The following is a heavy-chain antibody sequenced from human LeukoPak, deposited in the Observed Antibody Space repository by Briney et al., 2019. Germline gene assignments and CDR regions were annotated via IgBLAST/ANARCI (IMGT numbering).Heavy chain of an antibody. D-gene: IGHD3-10*01. CDR2: ISSDGSNK. J-gene: IGHJ4*02. Sequence: GGSLRLSCAASGFTFSNYAMHWVRQAPGKGLEWVAVISSDGSNKYYADSVKGRSTISRDNSKNTLYLQMNSLRAEDTAVYYCAKGYYYGSVNYWGQGTLVAVSS. CDR1: GFTFSNYA. CDR3: AKGYYYGSVNY. V-gene: IGHV3-30*04.